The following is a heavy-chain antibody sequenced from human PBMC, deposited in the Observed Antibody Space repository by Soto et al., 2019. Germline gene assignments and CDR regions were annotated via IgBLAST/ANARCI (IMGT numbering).Heavy chain of an antibody. D-gene: IGHD6-19*01. CDR1: GFTFSSYG. J-gene: IGHJ6*02. Sequence: QVQLVESGGGVVQPGRSLRPSCAASGFTFSSYGMHWVRQAPGKGLEWVAVISYDGSNKYYADSVKGRFTISRDNSKNTLYLQMNSLRAEDTAVYYCAKDWRWLVLGYYGMDVWGQGTTVTVSS. CDR2: ISYDGSNK. V-gene: IGHV3-30*18. CDR3: AKDWRWLVLGYYGMDV.